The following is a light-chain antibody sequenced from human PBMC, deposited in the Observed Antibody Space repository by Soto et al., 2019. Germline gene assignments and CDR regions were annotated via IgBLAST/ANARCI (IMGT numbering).Light chain of an antibody. Sequence: DIQMTQSPSSLSASLGDRVTITCRASQSISTYLKWYQQKPGKAPKLLILVASTLPSGVPSRFSGSGSGTDFTLTISSLQPEDFATYYCQQSYSNTQTFGQGTKVDIK. CDR3: QQSYSNTQT. V-gene: IGKV1-39*01. CDR2: VAS. J-gene: IGKJ1*01. CDR1: QSISTY.